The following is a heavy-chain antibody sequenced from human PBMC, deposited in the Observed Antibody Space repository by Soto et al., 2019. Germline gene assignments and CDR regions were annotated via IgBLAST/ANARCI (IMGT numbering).Heavy chain of an antibody. CDR1: GGPFSSYH. J-gene: IGHJ5*02. V-gene: IGHV1-69*08. Sequence: QVQLVQSGAEVKKPGSSVKLSCKASGGPFSSYHISWVRQAPGQGLEWVGRIIPILGRANNAQHFQGRVTSTADTSTNTAYMELSRLTSEDTAVYYCPKVGGTTSSSWFDPGGHGTLVTVSS. CDR2: IIPILGRA. D-gene: IGHD2-2*01. CDR3: PKVGGTTSSSWFDP.